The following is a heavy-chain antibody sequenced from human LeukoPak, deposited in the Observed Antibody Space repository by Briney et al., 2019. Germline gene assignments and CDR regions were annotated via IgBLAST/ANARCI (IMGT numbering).Heavy chain of an antibody. D-gene: IGHD5-18*01. CDR3: AKDGYSYGRPYFDY. CDR2: IIGIGGST. CDR1: GFTFSSYA. Sequence: RGSLRLSCAASGFTFSSYAMSWVRPAPGEGVEWVSPIIGIGGSTYYADSLKGRFTISTDNSQNTLYLQMKSLRAEDTAVYYCAKDGYSYGRPYFDYWGQGTLVTVSS. J-gene: IGHJ4*02. V-gene: IGHV3-23*01.